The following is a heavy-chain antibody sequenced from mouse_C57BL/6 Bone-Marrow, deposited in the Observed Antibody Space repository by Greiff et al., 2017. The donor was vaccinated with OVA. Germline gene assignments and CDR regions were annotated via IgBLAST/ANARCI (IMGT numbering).Heavy chain of an antibody. V-gene: IGHV5-6*01. CDR3: ARNYDYDYYAMDY. Sequence: EVKLMESGGDLVKPGGSLKLSCAASGFTFSSYGMSWVRQTPDKRLEWVATISRGGSYTYYPDSVKGRFTISRDNAKNTLYLQMSSLKSEDAAMYYCARNYDYDYYAMDYWGQGTSVTVSS. CDR1: GFTFSSYG. D-gene: IGHD2-4*01. CDR2: ISRGGSYT. J-gene: IGHJ4*01.